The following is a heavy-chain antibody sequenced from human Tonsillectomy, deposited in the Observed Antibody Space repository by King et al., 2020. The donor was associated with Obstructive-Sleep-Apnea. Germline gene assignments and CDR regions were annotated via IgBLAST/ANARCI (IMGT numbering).Heavy chain of an antibody. CDR2: IDPSDFFT. CDR1: GYTFTDFW. J-gene: IGHJ5*01. D-gene: IGHD5-12*01. V-gene: IGHV5-10-1*03. Sequence: VQLVESGAQVKKPGQSLKISCRGSGYTFTDFWIGWVRQIPAKGLEWMSRIDPSDFFTNKFPSLEGHVSVSFDKSISTAYLQWPSWKASDTAVYYCARLVRPNIGVWSPPDSWGLGTLISVSS. CDR3: ARLVRPNIGVWSPPDS.